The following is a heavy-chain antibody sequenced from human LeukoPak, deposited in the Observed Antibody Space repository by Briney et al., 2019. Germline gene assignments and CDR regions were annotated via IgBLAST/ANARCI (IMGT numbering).Heavy chain of an antibody. CDR1: GGSFSGYC. Sequence: SETLSLTCAVYGGSFSGYCWSWIRQPPGKGLEWIGEINHSGSTNYNPSLKSRVTISVDTSKNQFSLKLSSVTAADTAVYYCARDRPIVGATSRSDYWGQGTLVTVSS. CDR3: ARDRPIVGATSRSDY. D-gene: IGHD1-26*01. J-gene: IGHJ4*02. CDR2: INHSGST. V-gene: IGHV4-34*01.